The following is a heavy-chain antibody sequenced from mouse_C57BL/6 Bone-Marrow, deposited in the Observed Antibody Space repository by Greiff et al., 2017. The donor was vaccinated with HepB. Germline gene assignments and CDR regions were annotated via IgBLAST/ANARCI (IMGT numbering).Heavy chain of an antibody. D-gene: IGHD1-1*01. Sequence: QVQLKQSGAELARPGASVKLSCKASGYTFTSYGISWVKQRTGQGLEWIGEIYPRSGNTYYNEKFKGKATLTADKSSSTAYMELRSLTSEDSAVYFCARSEKFITTVVAPDYWGQGTTLTVSS. CDR1: GYTFTSYG. CDR3: ARSEKFITTVVAPDY. V-gene: IGHV1-81*01. J-gene: IGHJ2*01. CDR2: IYPRSGNT.